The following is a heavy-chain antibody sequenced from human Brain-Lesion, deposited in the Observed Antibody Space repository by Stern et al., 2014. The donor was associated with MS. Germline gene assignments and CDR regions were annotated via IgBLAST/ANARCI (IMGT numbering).Heavy chain of an antibody. CDR3: ATPTTVTVGIMDV. Sequence: QVQLVQSGAEVKKPGSSVKVSCKASGGTFSGLALNWVRQAPGQGLEWVGGIIPILATPNYAQRFRVRVTITADASTSTVYMELGSLRSDDTAVYNCATPTTVTVGIMDVWGQGTTVTVSS. J-gene: IGHJ6*02. CDR2: IIPILATP. V-gene: IGHV1-69*01. D-gene: IGHD4-17*01. CDR1: GGTFSGLA.